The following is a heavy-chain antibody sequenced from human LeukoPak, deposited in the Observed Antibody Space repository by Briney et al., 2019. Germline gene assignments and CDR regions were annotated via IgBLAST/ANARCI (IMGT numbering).Heavy chain of an antibody. Sequence: GWSLRLSCAVSGITLSNYGMSWVRQAPGKGLEWVAGISDSGCRTNYADSVKGRFTISRDNPKNTLYLQMNSLRAEDTAVYFCAKRGVVIRVILVGFHKEAYYFDSWGQGALVTVSS. D-gene: IGHD3-22*01. V-gene: IGHV3-23*01. CDR1: GITLSNYG. J-gene: IGHJ4*02. CDR3: AKRGVVIRVILVGFHKEAYYFDS. CDR2: ISDSGCRT.